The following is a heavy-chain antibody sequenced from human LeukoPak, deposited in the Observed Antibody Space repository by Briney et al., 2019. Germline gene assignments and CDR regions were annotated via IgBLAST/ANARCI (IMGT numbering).Heavy chain of an antibody. CDR3: ARFVVVTAGDY. D-gene: IGHD2-21*02. CDR2: LHSNGAFT. Sequence: GGSLRLSCSASGFTLSNYWMHWVRKAPSKGLVLVARLHSNGAFTAYADSVKGRFTISRDTAKNTLYLQMNSLRVEDTAVYYCARFVVVTAGDYWCQGTLVTVS. J-gene: IGHJ4*01. V-gene: IGHV3-74*01. CDR1: GFTLSNYW.